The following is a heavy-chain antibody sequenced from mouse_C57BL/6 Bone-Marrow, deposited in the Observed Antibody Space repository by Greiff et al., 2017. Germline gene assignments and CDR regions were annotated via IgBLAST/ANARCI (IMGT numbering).Heavy chain of an antibody. CDR2: IYPRSGNT. D-gene: IGHD2-10*01. J-gene: IGHJ2*01. CDR1: GYTFTSYG. CDR3: ARGPYYGNYPYYFDY. V-gene: IGHV1-81*01. Sequence: QVQLQQSGAELARPGASVKLSCKASGYTFTSYGISWVKQRPGQGLEWIGEIYPRSGNTYYNEKFKGKATLTADKSSSTAYLELRSLTSEDSAVYFCARGPYYGNYPYYFDYWGQGTTLTVSS.